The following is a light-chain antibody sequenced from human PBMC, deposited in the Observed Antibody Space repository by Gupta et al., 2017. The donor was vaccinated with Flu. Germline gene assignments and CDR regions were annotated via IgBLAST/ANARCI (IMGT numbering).Light chain of an antibody. V-gene: IGLV1-40*01. CDR3: QPYDSSRDLIWV. Sequence: TISCTGSSCNIGASYDLHWYQQPPGTAPNLLIYDDQQRAAGLPARFSGFNSGTTAALAITGGQDEDDEAYYCQPYDSSRDLIWVFGAGTKLTVL. J-gene: IGLJ3*02. CDR1: SCNIGASYD. CDR2: DDQ.